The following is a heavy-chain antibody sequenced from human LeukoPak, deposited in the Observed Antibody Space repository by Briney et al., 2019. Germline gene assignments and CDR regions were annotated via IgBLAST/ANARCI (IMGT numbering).Heavy chain of an antibody. Sequence: PGGSLRLSCAASGFTFSSYWMSWVRQAPGKGLEWVANIKQVGSETYHVDSVKGRFTISRDNARNSLYLQMNSLRAEDTAVYYCASVDRAIVHYYGMDVWGQGTTVTVSS. J-gene: IGHJ6*02. CDR3: ASVDRAIVHYYGMDV. CDR1: GFTFSSYW. D-gene: IGHD5-18*01. CDR2: IKQVGSET. V-gene: IGHV3-7*01.